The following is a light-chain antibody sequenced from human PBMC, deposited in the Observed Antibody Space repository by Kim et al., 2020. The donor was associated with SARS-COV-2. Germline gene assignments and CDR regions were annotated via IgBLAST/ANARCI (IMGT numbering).Light chain of an antibody. J-gene: IGLJ2*01. CDR2: EVS. CDR3: SSYAGSNNLV. V-gene: IGLV2-8*01. Sequence: GQSVTISCTGTSSDGGGYNYVSLYQQHPGKAPKLMIYEVSKRPSGVPDRFSGSKSGNTASLTVSGLQAEDEADYYCSSYAGSNNLVFGGGTKLTVL. CDR1: SSDGGGYNY.